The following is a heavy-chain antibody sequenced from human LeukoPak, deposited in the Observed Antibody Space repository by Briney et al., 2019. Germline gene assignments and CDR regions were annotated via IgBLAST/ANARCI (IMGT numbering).Heavy chain of an antibody. Sequence: ASVKVSCKASGGTFSSYAISWVRQAPGQGLEWMGGIIPIFGTANYAQKFQGRVTITADESTSTAYMELSSLRSEDTAVYYCAREGLVYGSGSYDFDYWGQGTLVTVSS. CDR1: GGTFSSYA. CDR3: AREGLVYGSGSYDFDY. J-gene: IGHJ4*02. V-gene: IGHV1-69*13. CDR2: IIPIFGTA. D-gene: IGHD3-10*01.